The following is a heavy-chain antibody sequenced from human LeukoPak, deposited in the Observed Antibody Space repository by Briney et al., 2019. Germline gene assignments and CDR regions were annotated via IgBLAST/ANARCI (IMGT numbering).Heavy chain of an antibody. CDR2: ISAYNGNT. CDR3: ARSADCSSTSCYKLGYFQH. CDR1: GYTFTSYG. V-gene: IGHV1-18*01. J-gene: IGHJ1*01. D-gene: IGHD2-2*02. Sequence: ASVKVSCKALGYTFTSYGISWVRQAPGQGLEWMGWISAYNGNTNYAQKLQGRVTMTTDTSTSTAYMELRSLRSDDTAVYYCARSADCSSTSCYKLGYFQHWGQGTLVTVSS.